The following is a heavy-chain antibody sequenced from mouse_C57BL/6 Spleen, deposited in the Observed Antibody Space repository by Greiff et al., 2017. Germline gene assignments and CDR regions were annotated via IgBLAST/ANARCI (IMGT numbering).Heavy chain of an antibody. J-gene: IGHJ4*01. V-gene: IGHV3-6*01. CDR2: ISYDGSN. D-gene: IGHD2-2*01. Sequence: VQLKESGPGLVKPSQSLSLTCSVTGYSITSGYYWNWIRQFPGNKLEWMGYISYDGSNNYNPSLKNRISITRDTSKNQFFLKLNSVTTEDTATYDCARKGDGNDEDYAMDYWGQGTSVTVSS. CDR3: ARKGDGNDEDYAMDY. CDR1: GYSITSGYY.